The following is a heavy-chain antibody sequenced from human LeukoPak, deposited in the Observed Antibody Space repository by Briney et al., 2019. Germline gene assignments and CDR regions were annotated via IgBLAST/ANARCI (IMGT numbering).Heavy chain of an antibody. CDR1: GFTLSSYW. Sequence: PGGSLRLSCAASGFTLSSYWMSWVRQAPGKGLEWVANIKQDGSEKYYVDSVKGRFTISRDNAKNSLYLQMSSLRAEDTAVYYCASTGSTWNYFFDYWGQGTLVTVSS. CDR2: IKQDGSEK. D-gene: IGHD3-10*01. J-gene: IGHJ4*02. V-gene: IGHV3-7*01. CDR3: ASTGSTWNYFFDY.